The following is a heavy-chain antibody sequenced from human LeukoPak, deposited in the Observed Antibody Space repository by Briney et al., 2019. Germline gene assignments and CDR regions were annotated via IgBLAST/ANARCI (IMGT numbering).Heavy chain of an antibody. J-gene: IGHJ4*02. V-gene: IGHV3-23*03. D-gene: IGHD6-13*01. CDR2: FTTGANYT. CDR1: GFTFSNYA. Sequence: GGSLRLSCTASGFTFSNYAMSWVRQAPGKGLEWVSVFTTGANYTYYADSVKGRFTMTRDNSKNTIFLQLNNVRADDTAVYFCAKAQGAWYYFDSWGQGTLVTVSS. CDR3: AKAQGAWYYFDS.